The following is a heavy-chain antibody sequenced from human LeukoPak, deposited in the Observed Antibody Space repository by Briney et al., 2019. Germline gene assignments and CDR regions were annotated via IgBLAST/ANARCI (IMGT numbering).Heavy chain of an antibody. V-gene: IGHV3-53*01. CDR2: IYSGGST. J-gene: IGHJ4*02. CDR3: ARWFPSGFFDY. Sequence: GGSLRLSCAASGFTVSSNYMSWVRQAPGKGLEWVSVIYSGGSTYYADSVKGRFTISRDNSKNTLYLQMNSLRAEDTAVYYCARWFPSGFFDYWGQGTLVTVSS. D-gene: IGHD3-22*01. CDR1: GFTVSSNY.